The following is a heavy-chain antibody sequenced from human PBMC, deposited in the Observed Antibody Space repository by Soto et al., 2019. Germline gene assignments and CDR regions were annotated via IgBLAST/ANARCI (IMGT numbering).Heavy chain of an antibody. J-gene: IGHJ5*02. CDR3: ARGSGIVVVPAAMLNWFDP. D-gene: IGHD2-2*01. CDR2: INHSGST. CDR1: GGSFSGYY. V-gene: IGHV4-34*01. Sequence: SETLSLTCAVYGGSFSGYYWSWIRQPPGKGLEWIGEINHSGSTNYNPSLKSRVTISVDTSKNQFSLKLSSVTAADTAVYYCARGSGIVVVPAAMLNWFDPWGQGTLVTVS.